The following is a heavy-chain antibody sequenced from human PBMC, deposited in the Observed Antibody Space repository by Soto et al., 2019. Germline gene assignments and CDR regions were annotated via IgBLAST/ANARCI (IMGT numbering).Heavy chain of an antibody. CDR2: IYHSGST. CDR1: GYAVSSAYY. J-gene: IGHJ4*02. Sequence: SETLSLTCAVSGYAVSSAYYWGWIRQPPGKRLEWLAAIYHSGSTYYNPSLKGRVTISLDASRNQVSLKVRSVTAADTARYYCAGSIAETTTYSDNWGKGTLVTVSS. CDR3: AGSIAETTTYSDN. V-gene: IGHV4-38-2*01. D-gene: IGHD6-25*01.